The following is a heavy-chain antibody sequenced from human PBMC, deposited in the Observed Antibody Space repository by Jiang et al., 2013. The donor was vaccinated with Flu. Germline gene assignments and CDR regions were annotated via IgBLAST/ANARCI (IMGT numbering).Heavy chain of an antibody. CDR2: IIPILGIA. V-gene: IGHV1-69*04. J-gene: IGHJ4*02. Sequence: GAEVKKPGSSVKVSCKASGGTFSSYAISWVRQAPGQGLEWMGRIIPILGIANYAQKFQGRVTITADKSTSTAYMELSSLRSEDTAVYYCARGPVVVVPAAHFDYWGQGTLVTVSS. CDR1: GGTFSSYA. D-gene: IGHD2-2*01. CDR3: ARGPVVVVPAAHFDY.